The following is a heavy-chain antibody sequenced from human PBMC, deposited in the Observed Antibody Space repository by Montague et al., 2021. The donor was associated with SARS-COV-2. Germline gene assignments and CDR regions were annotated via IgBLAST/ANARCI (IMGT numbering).Heavy chain of an antibody. J-gene: IGHJ6*03. Sequence: TLSLTCTVSSVSISSGGYYWSWIRQHPGKGLEWIGYIYYSGSTYYNPSLKSRVTISVDTSKNQFSLKLSSVTAADTAVYYCASTYGGNLGYYYYYMDVWGKGTTVTVSS. CDR3: ASTYGGNLGYYYYYMDV. CDR1: SVSISSGGYY. D-gene: IGHD4-23*01. V-gene: IGHV4-31*03. CDR2: IYYSGST.